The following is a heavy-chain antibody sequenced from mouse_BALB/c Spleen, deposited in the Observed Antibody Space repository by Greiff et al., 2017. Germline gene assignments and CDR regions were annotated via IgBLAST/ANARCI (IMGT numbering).Heavy chain of an antibody. D-gene: IGHD1-1*01. J-gene: IGHJ4*01. CDR3: ARSRDYGSSSYYYAMDY. CDR1: GYSFTGYY. CDR2: INPYNGAT. V-gene: IGHV1-31*01. Sequence: VQLQQSGPELVKPGASVKISCKASGYSFTGYYMHWVKQSHVKSLEWIGRINPYNGATSYNQNFKDKASLTVDKSSSTAYMELHSLTSEDSAVYYCARSRDYGSSSYYYAMDYWGQGTSVTVSS.